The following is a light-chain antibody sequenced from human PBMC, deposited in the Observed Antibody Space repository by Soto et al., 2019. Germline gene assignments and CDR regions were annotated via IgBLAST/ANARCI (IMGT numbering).Light chain of an antibody. CDR1: QSITSTY. CDR3: HQYANSPWT. J-gene: IGKJ1*01. CDR2: GAS. Sequence: EIVVTQSPGTLSLSPGERATLSCRASQSITSTYLAWYQQKPGQAPRLLIFGASSRATGVPDRFSGSGSGTDFTLTISRLEPEDFAVYYCHQYANSPWTXGLGTKVAIK. V-gene: IGKV3-20*01.